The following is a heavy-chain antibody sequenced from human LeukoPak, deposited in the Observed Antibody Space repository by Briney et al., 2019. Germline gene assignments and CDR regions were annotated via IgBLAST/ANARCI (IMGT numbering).Heavy chain of an antibody. D-gene: IGHD6-13*01. CDR3: ARAPKSSPLYYFDY. V-gene: IGHV3-23*01. CDR1: GFTFSSYA. J-gene: IGHJ4*02. Sequence: GGSLRLSCAASGFTFSSYAMSWVRQAPGKGLEWVSAISGSGGSTYYADSVKGRFTISRDNSKNTLYLQMNSLRAEDTAVYYCARAPKSSPLYYFDYWGQGTLVTVSS. CDR2: ISGSGGST.